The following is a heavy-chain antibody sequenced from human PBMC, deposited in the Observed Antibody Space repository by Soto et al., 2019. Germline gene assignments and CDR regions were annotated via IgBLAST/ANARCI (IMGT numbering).Heavy chain of an antibody. V-gene: IGHV1-2*02. D-gene: IGHD3-10*01. Sequence: QVHLVQSGAEVKKPGASVKVSCKTSGYTFSGYYMNWVRQAPGQGLEWMGWINSNNGATHYTQKYQGRVTMTRDTSVSTVYMELSTLTSDDTAVCFCAWKKQLWSHNGLDFWGQGTMVTVSS. CDR1: GYTFSGYY. CDR3: AWKKQLWSHNGLDF. J-gene: IGHJ3*01. CDR2: INSNNGAT.